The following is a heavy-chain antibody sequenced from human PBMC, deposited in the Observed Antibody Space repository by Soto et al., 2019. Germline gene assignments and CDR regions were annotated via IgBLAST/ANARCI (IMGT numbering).Heavy chain of an antibody. V-gene: IGHV5-51*01. CDR1: GYTFTIYW. CDR3: ARPANTVADHFDL. D-gene: IGHD4-17*01. CDR2: IYPSDSDT. Sequence: GESLKIPCQVPGYTFTIYWIGWVRQMPGKGLEWMGIIYPSDSDTRYSPSFQGQVTISADQSINTAYLQWDSLKASDTAIYYCARPANTVADHFDLWGQGTPVTVSS. J-gene: IGHJ4*02.